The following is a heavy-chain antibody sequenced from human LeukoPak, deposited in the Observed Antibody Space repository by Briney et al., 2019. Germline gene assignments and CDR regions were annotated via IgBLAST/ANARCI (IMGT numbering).Heavy chain of an antibody. Sequence: PGGSLRLSCAASGFTFSSYGMHWVRQGPGKGLVWVSRINPDGSRTDYAESVKGRFTISRDNAKNTLSLEMNSLGDEDTAVYYCSRDFNGRNDFWGQGTLVTVSS. J-gene: IGHJ4*02. V-gene: IGHV3-74*01. CDR2: INPDGSRT. CDR1: GFTFSSYG. D-gene: IGHD1-14*01. CDR3: SRDFNGRNDF.